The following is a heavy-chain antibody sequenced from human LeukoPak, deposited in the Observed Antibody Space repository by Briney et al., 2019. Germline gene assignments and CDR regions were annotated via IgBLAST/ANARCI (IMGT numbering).Heavy chain of an antibody. V-gene: IGHV6-1*01. CDR1: GDSVSSNSAA. Sequence: SQTLSLTCAISGDSVSSNSAAWNWIRLSPSRGLEWLGRTYYRSKWYNDYAVSVKSRITINPDTSKNQFSLQLNSVTPEDTAVYYCARRTTMVRGVIIGDNDAFDIWGQGTMVTVSS. CDR2: TYYRSKWYN. CDR3: ARRTTMVRGVIIGDNDAFDI. J-gene: IGHJ3*02. D-gene: IGHD3-10*01.